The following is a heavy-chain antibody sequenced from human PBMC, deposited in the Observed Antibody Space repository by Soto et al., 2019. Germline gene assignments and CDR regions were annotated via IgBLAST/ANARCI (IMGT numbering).Heavy chain of an antibody. J-gene: IGHJ6*02. V-gene: IGHV1-3*01. Sequence: ASVKISCAASGYTFSSNAIHWVRQAPGQELEWMGWINGGNGYAKYSQNFQDRVTLTRDTSASTTYMELSSLRSEDTAIFYCARATYTSGGSPTFAIDVCRHGPTFTAS. CDR2: INGGNGYA. CDR3: ARATYTSGGSPTFAIDV. CDR1: GYTFSSNA. D-gene: IGHD3-10*01.